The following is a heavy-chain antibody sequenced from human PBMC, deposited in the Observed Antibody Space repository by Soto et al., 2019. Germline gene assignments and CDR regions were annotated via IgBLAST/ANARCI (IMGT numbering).Heavy chain of an antibody. CDR1: GFSFSVYA. CDR2: ISGRGTTT. Sequence: EVQLLQSGGGLVQPGGSLRLSCAASGFSFSVYAMSWVRQAPGKGLESVSSISGRGTTTSYADSGKGRFTISRDNSKNTLYLQMNSLRVEETAVYYCVKSLYGGNDYWGHGTLVTVSP. CDR3: VKSLYGGNDY. D-gene: IGHD4-17*01. J-gene: IGHJ4*01. V-gene: IGHV3-23*01.